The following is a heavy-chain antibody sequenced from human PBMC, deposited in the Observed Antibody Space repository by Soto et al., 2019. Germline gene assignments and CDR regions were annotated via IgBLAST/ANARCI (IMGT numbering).Heavy chain of an antibody. CDR3: AREPVAGIRFDT. CDR2: SNSYNGNT. V-gene: IGHV1-18*01. Sequence: QVQLVQSGAEVKKPGASVKVSCKASGYTFTSYGISWVRQAPGQGLEWMGWSNSYNGNTNYAQKLQGRVTMTTDTSTSTAYMELRSLRSDDKALYCCAREPVAGIRFDTWGQGTLVTVSS. J-gene: IGHJ5*02. CDR1: GYTFTSYG. D-gene: IGHD6-19*01.